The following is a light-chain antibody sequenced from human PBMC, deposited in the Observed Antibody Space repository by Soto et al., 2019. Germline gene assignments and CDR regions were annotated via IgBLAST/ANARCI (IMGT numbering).Light chain of an antibody. J-gene: IGKJ1*01. V-gene: IGKV3-20*01. CDR3: QQYGYSRT. Sequence: VLTQSPGTLSLSPGERATLSCRASQTLSSRHLAWYQQKPGQAPRLLIYGSSSRATDIPDRFSGSGSRTDFTLTISTLEPEDFAIYYCQQYGYSRTFGQGTKVEIK. CDR2: GSS. CDR1: QTLSSRH.